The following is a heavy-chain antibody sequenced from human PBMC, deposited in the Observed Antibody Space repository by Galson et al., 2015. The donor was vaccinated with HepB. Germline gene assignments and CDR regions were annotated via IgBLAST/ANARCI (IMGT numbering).Heavy chain of an antibody. CDR1: GFTFSSYS. CDR2: ISSSSSYI. D-gene: IGHD4-23*01. CDR3: ARALVYGGNSEYYFDY. V-gene: IGHV3-21*01. J-gene: IGHJ4*02. Sequence: LRLSCAASGFTFSSYSMNWVRQAPGKGLEWVSSISSSSSYIYYADSVKGRFTISRDNAKNSLYLQMNSLRAEDTAVYYCARALVYGGNSEYYFDYWGQGTLVTVSS.